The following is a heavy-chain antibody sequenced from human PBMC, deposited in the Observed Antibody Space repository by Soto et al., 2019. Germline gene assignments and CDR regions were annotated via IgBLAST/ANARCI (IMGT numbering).Heavy chain of an antibody. Sequence: EVQLLESGGGLEQPGGSLRLSCAASGFTFSSYAMSWVRQAPGKVLEWGSIISVSGDITYYADSVKGRFTISRDNSKNTLYLQMNSLRAEDTALYYCAKGVVAAATNRPSDYWGRGTLVTVSS. D-gene: IGHD2-15*01. CDR1: GFTFSSYA. CDR3: AKGVVAAATNRPSDY. V-gene: IGHV3-23*01. CDR2: ISVSGDIT. J-gene: IGHJ4*02.